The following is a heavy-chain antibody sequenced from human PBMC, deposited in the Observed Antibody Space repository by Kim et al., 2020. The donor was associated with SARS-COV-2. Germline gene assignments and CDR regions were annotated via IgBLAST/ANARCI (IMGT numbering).Heavy chain of an antibody. V-gene: IGHV3-11*04. CDR2: ISSSGSTI. CDR1: GFTFSDYY. J-gene: IGHJ6*02. D-gene: IGHD4-17*01. CDR3: ARQRVDYGDYSNYYYGMDV. Sequence: GGSLRLSCAASGFTFSDYYMSWIRQAPGKGLEWVSYISSSGSTIYYADSVKGRFTISRDNAKNSLYLQMNSLRAEDTAMYYCARQRVDYGDYSNYYYGMDVWGQGTTVTVSS.